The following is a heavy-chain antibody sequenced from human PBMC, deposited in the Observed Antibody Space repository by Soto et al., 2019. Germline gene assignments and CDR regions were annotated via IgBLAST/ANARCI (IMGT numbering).Heavy chain of an antibody. J-gene: IGHJ4*02. CDR2: ISGSGDSP. CDR1: GFTFSNYA. Sequence: EVQLLESGGGLVQPGGSLRLSCAASGFTFSNYAISWVRQAPGKGLEWVSIISGSGDSPYYADSVKGRFTISRDNSRNTLYLQMNSLRAGDSAKYYCAKEAGSGLYYFDYWGPGTLVTVSS. CDR3: AKEAGSGLYYFDY. D-gene: IGHD6-19*01. V-gene: IGHV3-23*01.